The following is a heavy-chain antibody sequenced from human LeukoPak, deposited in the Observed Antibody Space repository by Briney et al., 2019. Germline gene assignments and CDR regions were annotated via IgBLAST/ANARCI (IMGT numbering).Heavy chain of an antibody. CDR3: ARSHLGATGYYFDY. J-gene: IGHJ4*02. CDR1: GGSISSYY. V-gene: IGHV4-59*01. Sequence: PSETLSLTCTVSGGSISSYYWSWIRQPPGKGLEWIGCIYYSGSTNYNPSLKSRVTISVDTSKNQFSLKLSSVTAADTAVYYCARSHLGATGYYFDYWGQGTLVTVSS. D-gene: IGHD1-26*01. CDR2: IYYSGST.